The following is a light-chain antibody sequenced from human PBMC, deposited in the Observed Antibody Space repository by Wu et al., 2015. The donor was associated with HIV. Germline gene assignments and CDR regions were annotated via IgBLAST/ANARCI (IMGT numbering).Light chain of an antibody. V-gene: IGKV3-15*01. Sequence: ETVMTQSPATLSVSPGERATLSCRASQSVRSNLAWYQQKPGQAPRLLIYGASTRATSIPARFSGSGSGTDFTLTISSLQPEDFAVYYCQQYNNWPVTFGQGTKVEIK. J-gene: IGKJ1*01. CDR2: GAS. CDR3: QQYNNWPVT. CDR1: QSVRSN.